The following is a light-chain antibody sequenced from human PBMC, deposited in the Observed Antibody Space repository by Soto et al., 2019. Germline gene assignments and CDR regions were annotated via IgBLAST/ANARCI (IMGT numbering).Light chain of an antibody. Sequence: QSALTQPPSASGSPGQSVTISCTGTSGDIGGYDYVPWYQQHPGKAPKLMIYEVTKRPLGVPDRFSGSKSGNTASLTVSGLQAEDEADYYCSSYAGSNNPYVFGTGTKLTVL. V-gene: IGLV2-8*01. CDR3: SSYAGSNNPYV. CDR2: EVT. J-gene: IGLJ1*01. CDR1: SGDIGGYDY.